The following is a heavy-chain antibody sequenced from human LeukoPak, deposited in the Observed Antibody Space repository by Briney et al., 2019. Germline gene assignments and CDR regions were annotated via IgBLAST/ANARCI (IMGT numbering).Heavy chain of an antibody. J-gene: IGHJ6*03. V-gene: IGHV1-2*06. CDR1: GYTFTGYY. Sequence: ASVKVSCKASGYTFTGYYMHWVRQAPGQGLEWMGRINPNSGGTNYAQKFQGRVTMTRDTSISTAYMELSRLRSDDTAVYYCARAHYYYYYMDVWGKGTTVTVSS. CDR2: INPNSGGT. CDR3: ARAHYYYYYMDV.